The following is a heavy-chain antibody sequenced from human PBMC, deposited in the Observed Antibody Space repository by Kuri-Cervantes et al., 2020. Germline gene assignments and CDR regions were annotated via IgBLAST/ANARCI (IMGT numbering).Heavy chain of an antibody. CDR1: GIPFSDYY. Sequence: GESLKIPWAASGIPFSDYYMSWIRRAPGKGLEWVSVIYSGGSTYYADSVKGRFTISRDNSKNTLYLQMNSLRDEDTTVYYCARRTTVVTPVTYYYYYGMDVWGQGATVTVS. V-gene: IGHV3-66*01. D-gene: IGHD4-23*01. CDR3: ARRTTVVTPVTYYYYYGMDV. CDR2: IYSGGST. J-gene: IGHJ6*02.